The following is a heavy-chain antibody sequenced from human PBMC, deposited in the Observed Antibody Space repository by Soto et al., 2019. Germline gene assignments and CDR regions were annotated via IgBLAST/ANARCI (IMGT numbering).Heavy chain of an antibody. CDR2: IYTSGST. CDR1: GGSISSYY. D-gene: IGHD3-10*01. V-gene: IGHV4-4*07. CDR3: ARVRGVSXXDP. J-gene: IGHJ5*02. Sequence: QVQLQESGPGLVKPSETLSLTCTVSGGSISSYYWSWIRQPAGKGLEWIGRIYTSGSTNYNHSLXXXXXXSVDTSKNQXXXXXXXXXXXXXXXXXCARVRGVSXXDPWGXXTLVX.